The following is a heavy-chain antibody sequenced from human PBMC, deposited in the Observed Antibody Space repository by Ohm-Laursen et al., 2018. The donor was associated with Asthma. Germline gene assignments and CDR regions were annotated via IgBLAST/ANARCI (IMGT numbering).Heavy chain of an antibody. Sequence: SVKVSCKASGYTFTSYGISWVRQAPGQGLEWMGWISAYNGKTNYAQKLQGRVTMTTDTSTSTAYMELRSLRSDDTAVYYCARGWERYYDSSGYPFDYWGQGTLVTVSS. V-gene: IGHV1-18*04. D-gene: IGHD3-22*01. CDR3: ARGWERYYDSSGYPFDY. J-gene: IGHJ4*02. CDR1: GYTFTSYG. CDR2: ISAYNGKT.